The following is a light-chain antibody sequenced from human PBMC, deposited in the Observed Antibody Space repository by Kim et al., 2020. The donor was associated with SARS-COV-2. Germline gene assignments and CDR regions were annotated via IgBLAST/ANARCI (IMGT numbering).Light chain of an antibody. J-gene: IGKJ1*01. V-gene: IGKV1-5*03. CDR2: KAS. CDR1: QNIHIW. Sequence: GDRVTISCRASQNIHIWLAWFQQKPGKAPRVLMYKASTLESGVPSRFSGSGSGTEFTLTINSLQPDDSATYYCQQYDVHPETLGQGTKV. CDR3: QQYDVHPET.